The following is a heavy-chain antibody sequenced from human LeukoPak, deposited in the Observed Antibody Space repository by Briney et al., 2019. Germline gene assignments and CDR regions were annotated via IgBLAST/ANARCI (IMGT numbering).Heavy chain of an antibody. D-gene: IGHD3-16*02. CDR3: ARLSPPRGAGVDY. V-gene: IGHV1-2*02. Sequence: ASVKVSCKTSGYTFTGYYMHWVRQAPGQGLEWMGWINPNSGGTNYAQKFQGRVTMTRDTSISTAYMELSRLRSEDTAVYYCARLSPPRGAGVDYWGQGTLVTVSS. CDR2: INPNSGGT. J-gene: IGHJ4*02. CDR1: GYTFTGYY.